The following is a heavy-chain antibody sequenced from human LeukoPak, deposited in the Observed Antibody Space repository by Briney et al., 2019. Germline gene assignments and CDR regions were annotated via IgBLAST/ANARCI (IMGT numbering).Heavy chain of an antibody. Sequence: ASVKVSCKASGYTFSGYYLHWVRQAPGQGLEWMAWINPNSGATDYAQKFKGRVTMSRDTYTATVYMEVSGLTSDDTAVYYCARGGSSSCDYWGLGTQVTVYS. CDR1: GYTFSGYY. D-gene: IGHD6-13*01. CDR3: ARGGSSSCDY. J-gene: IGHJ4*02. V-gene: IGHV1-2*02. CDR2: INPNSGAT.